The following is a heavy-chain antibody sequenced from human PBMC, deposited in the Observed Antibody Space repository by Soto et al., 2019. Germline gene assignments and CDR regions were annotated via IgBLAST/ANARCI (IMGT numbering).Heavy chain of an antibody. CDR3: TSFDSNGYYPQNHY. D-gene: IGHD3-22*01. J-gene: IGHJ4*02. V-gene: IGHV1-69*01. CDR2: IIPILCTA. Sequence: QVILAQSGAEVKKPGSSVKVSCKVSGGSFSSLSINWVRQAPGQRFEWMGGIIPILCTAKFTQKFQDRGTFTADESTATAYMTLSSLTSEDTAFYYCTSFDSNGYYPQNHYWGPGTQVTVSS. CDR1: GGSFSSLS.